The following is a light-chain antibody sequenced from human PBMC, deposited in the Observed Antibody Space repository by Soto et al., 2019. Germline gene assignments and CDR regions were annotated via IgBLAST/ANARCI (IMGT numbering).Light chain of an antibody. CDR1: QSISMF. J-gene: IGKJ5*01. CDR2: AAS. Sequence: DIQMTQTPSTLSASVGDRVAITCRASQSISMFLAWYQQKPGKAPKLLIYAASSLQSGVPSRFSGSGSGTDFTLTISSLQPEDFATYYCQHADSFPLITFGQGTRLEIK. CDR3: QHADSFPLIT. V-gene: IGKV1-12*01.